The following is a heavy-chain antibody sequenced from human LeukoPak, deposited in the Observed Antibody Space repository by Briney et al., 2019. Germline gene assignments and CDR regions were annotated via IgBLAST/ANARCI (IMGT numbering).Heavy chain of an antibody. V-gene: IGHV1-2*02. Sequence: ASVKVSCKASGYTFTGYYMHWVRQAPGQGLEWMGWINPNSGGTNYAQKFQGRVTMTRDTSISTAYMELSRLRSDDTAVYYCARDPTYCSSTSCYSGMDVWGQGTTVTVSS. J-gene: IGHJ6*02. D-gene: IGHD2-2*01. CDR2: INPNSGGT. CDR1: GYTFTGYY. CDR3: ARDPTYCSSTSCYSGMDV.